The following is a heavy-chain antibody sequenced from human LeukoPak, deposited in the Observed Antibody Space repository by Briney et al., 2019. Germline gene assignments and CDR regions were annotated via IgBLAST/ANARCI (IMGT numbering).Heavy chain of an antibody. V-gene: IGHV3-48*03. CDR1: GFTFSNYQ. CDR3: ARDMEGWFGP. J-gene: IGHJ5*02. Sequence: GGSLRLSCAASGFTFSNYQMNWVRQAPGKGLEWVSYISSSGSTIYYADSVKGRFTTSRDNAKNSLYLQMNSLRADDTAVYYCARDMEGWFGPWGQGTLVTVSS. D-gene: IGHD3-3*01. CDR2: ISSSGSTI.